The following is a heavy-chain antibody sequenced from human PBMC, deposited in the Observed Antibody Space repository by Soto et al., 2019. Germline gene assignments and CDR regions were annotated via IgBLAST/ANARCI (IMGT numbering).Heavy chain of an antibody. CDR1: GFTCNTYW. J-gene: IGHJ3*02. D-gene: IGHD3-22*01. Sequence: QSGRSLRLSCAASGFTCNTYWMSWVRQAPGKGLEWVANIKPDGSEKWYVDSVKGRFTISRDNAKNSLYLQMNSLRAEDTAVYFCARGDYYDTSGPFSDAFEIWVQGTMVTVS. CDR2: IKPDGSEK. V-gene: IGHV3-7*04. CDR3: ARGDYYDTSGPFSDAFEI.